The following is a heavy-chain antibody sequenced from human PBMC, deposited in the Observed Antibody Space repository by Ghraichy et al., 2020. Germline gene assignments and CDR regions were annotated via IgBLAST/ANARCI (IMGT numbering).Heavy chain of an antibody. J-gene: IGHJ6*02. CDR2: ITSSGTTI. CDR3: ARGRYASGSATSYLGVAV. Sequence: GESLNISCVASGFSFSSYEMNWVRQAPGKGLEWISYITSSGTTIYYAGSVRGRFTISRDDAKNSLYLQMNSLRAEDTAVYYCARGRYASGSATSYLGVAVWGQGTTVTVS. D-gene: IGHD3-10*01. V-gene: IGHV3-48*03. CDR1: GFSFSSYE.